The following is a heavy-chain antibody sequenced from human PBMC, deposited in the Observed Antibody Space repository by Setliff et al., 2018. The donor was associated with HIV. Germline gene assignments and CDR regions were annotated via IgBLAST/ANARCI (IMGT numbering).Heavy chain of an antibody. CDR1: GGSISSGGYY. CDR3: ARVPPLKAFGGVISLYYFDY. J-gene: IGHJ4*02. CDR2: IYYSGST. D-gene: IGHD3-16*02. Sequence: PSETLSLTCTVSGGSISSGGYYWSWIRQHPGKGLEWIGYIYYSGSTYYNPSLKSRVTISVDTSKNQFPLKLSSVTAADTAVYYCARVPPLKAFGGVISLYYFDYWGQGALVTVSS. V-gene: IGHV4-31*03.